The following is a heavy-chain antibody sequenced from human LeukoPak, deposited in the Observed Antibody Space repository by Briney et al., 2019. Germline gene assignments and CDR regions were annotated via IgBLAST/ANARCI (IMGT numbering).Heavy chain of an antibody. CDR1: GYTFTGYY. V-gene: IGHV1-8*02. CDR2: MNPNSGNT. J-gene: IGHJ4*02. Sequence: ASVKVSCKASGYTFTGYYMHWVRQAPGQGLEWMGWMNPNSGNTGYAQKFQGRVTMTRNTSISTAYMELSSLRSEDTAVYYCARNRGDTAIDYWGQGTLVTVSS. CDR3: ARNRGDTAIDY. D-gene: IGHD5-18*01.